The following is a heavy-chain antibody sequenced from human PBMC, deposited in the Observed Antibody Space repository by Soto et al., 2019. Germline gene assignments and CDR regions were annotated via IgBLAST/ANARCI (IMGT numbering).Heavy chain of an antibody. CDR3: ARDAGVSGELYY. Sequence: QVQLVQSGAEVKKPGASVKVSCKASGYTFTSYGISWVRQAPGQGLEWMGWISAYTGNTHYAQKLQGRVTMPTDTSTSTAYMELRRLRSDATAVYYCARDAGVSGELYYWGQGTLVTVSS. CDR1: GYTFTSYG. V-gene: IGHV1-18*01. D-gene: IGHD1-26*01. J-gene: IGHJ4*02. CDR2: ISAYTGNT.